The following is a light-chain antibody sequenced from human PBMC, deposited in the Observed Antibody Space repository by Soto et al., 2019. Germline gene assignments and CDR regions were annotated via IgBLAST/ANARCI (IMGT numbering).Light chain of an antibody. CDR3: QQYGSSPIT. CDR2: GAS. J-gene: IGKJ5*01. CDR1: QSVNTN. V-gene: IGKV3-20*01. Sequence: EIVMTQSPGTLSVSPGERATPSCRASQSVNTNLAWYQQKPGQAPRLLIYGASSRATGIPDRFSGSGSGTDFTLTISRLEPEDFAVYYCQQYGSSPITFGQGTRLEIK.